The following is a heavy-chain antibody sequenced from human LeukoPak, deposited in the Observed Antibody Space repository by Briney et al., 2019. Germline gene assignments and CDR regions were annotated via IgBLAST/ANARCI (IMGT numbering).Heavy chain of an antibody. V-gene: IGHV5-51*01. J-gene: IGHJ4*02. CDR1: GYSFTSYW. D-gene: IGHD5-12*01. CDR3: ARQAARGYSGYDYDY. CDR2: IYPGDSDT. Sequence: GESLKISCKGSGYSFTSYWIGWVRQMPGKGLEWMGIIYPGDSDTRYSPSFQGQVTISADKSISTAYLQWSSLKASDTAMYYCARQAARGYSGYDYDYWGQGTLVTVSS.